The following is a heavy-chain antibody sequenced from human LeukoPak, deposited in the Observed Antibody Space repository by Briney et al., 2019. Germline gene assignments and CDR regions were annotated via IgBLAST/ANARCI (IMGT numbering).Heavy chain of an antibody. D-gene: IGHD3-22*01. V-gene: IGHV3-7*01. Sequence: PGGSLRLSCAASGFTFSSYWMSWVRQAPGKGLEWVANIKQDGSEKYYVDSVKGRFTISRDNAKNSLYLQMNSLRAEDTAVYYCAKEQWLLLWAVDYWGQGTLVTVSS. J-gene: IGHJ4*02. CDR2: IKQDGSEK. CDR3: AKEQWLLLWAVDY. CDR1: GFTFSSYW.